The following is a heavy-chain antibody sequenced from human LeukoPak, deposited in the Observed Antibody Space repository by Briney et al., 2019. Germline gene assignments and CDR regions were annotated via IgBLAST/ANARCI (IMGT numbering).Heavy chain of an antibody. CDR3: ARVPRPKYCYGSGSGYGMDV. D-gene: IGHD3-10*01. Sequence: SETLSLTCAVYGGPFSGYYWSWIRQPPGKGLEWIGEINHSGSTNYNPSLKSRVTISVDTSKNQFSLKLSSVTAADTAVYYCARVPRPKYCYGSGSGYGMDVWGQGTTVTVSS. CDR1: GGPFSGYY. J-gene: IGHJ6*02. V-gene: IGHV4-34*01. CDR2: INHSGST.